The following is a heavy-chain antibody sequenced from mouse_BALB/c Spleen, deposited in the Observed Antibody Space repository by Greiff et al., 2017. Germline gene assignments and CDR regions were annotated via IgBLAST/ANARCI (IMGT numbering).Heavy chain of an antibody. Sequence: VHVKQSGPELVKPGASVKMSCKASGYTFTSYVMHWVKQKPGQGLEWIGYINPYNDGTKYNEKFKGKATLTSDKSSSTAYMELSSLTSEDSAVYYCAREGQHYAMDYWGQGTSVTVSS. V-gene: IGHV1-14*01. CDR3: AREGQHYAMDY. J-gene: IGHJ4*01. CDR1: GYTFTSYV. CDR2: INPYNDGT.